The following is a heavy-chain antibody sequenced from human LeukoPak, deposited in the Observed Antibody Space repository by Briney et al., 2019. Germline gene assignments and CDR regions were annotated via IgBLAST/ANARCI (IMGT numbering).Heavy chain of an antibody. CDR1: GFTFTSSA. Sequence: SVKVSCKASGFTFTSSAMQWVRQARGQRLEWIGWIVVGSGNTNYAQKFQERVTITRDMSTSTAYMELRSLRSDDTAVYYCARGGLRWASVFDYWGQGTLVTVSS. CDR2: IVVGSGNT. J-gene: IGHJ4*02. D-gene: IGHD4-17*01. CDR3: ARGGLRWASVFDY. V-gene: IGHV1-58*02.